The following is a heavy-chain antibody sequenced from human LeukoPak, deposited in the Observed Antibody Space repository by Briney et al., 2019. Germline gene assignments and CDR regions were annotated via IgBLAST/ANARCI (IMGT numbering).Heavy chain of an antibody. CDR2: INPNSGGT. CDR1: GYTFTGYY. CDR3: ARRNYYYDSSGYYYFDY. Sequence: GASVKVSCTASGYTFTGYYMHWVRQAPGQGLEWMGRINPNSGGTNYAQKFQGRVTMTRDTSISTAYMELSRLRSDDTAVYYCARRNYYYDSSGYYYFDYWGQGTLVTVSS. V-gene: IGHV1-2*06. D-gene: IGHD3-22*01. J-gene: IGHJ4*02.